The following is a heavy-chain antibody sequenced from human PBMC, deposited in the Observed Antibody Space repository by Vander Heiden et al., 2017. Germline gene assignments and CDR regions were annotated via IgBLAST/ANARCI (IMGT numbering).Heavy chain of an antibody. J-gene: IGHJ5*02. CDR3: VRGNGWFDP. D-gene: IGHD1-1*01. V-gene: IGHV4-59*11. Sequence: HVQLQESGPGMVKTSETLPLACGVSGAPMRGHYWSWIRQSPGRGMEWIGNIFHNGANNYGPALRSRVTMSVDVSKKQVSLRLTSATAADTARYYCVRGNGWFDPWGQGILVIVST. CDR1: GAPMRGHY. CDR2: IFHNGAN.